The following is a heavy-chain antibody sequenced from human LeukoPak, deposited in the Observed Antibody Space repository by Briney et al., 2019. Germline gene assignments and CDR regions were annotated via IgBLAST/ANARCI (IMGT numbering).Heavy chain of an antibody. V-gene: IGHV3-21*01. CDR3: ARGRGYCSSTSCYTGVYYMDV. CDR1: GFTFSSYS. Sequence: KPGGSLRLSCAASGFTFSSYSMNWVRQAPGKGLEWVSSISSSIRYIYYAYSVKCRFTISRDNAKNSLYLQMNRLRAEDTAVYYCARGRGYCSSTSCYTGVYYMDVWGKGTTVTVSS. D-gene: IGHD2-2*02. CDR2: ISSSIRYI. J-gene: IGHJ6*03.